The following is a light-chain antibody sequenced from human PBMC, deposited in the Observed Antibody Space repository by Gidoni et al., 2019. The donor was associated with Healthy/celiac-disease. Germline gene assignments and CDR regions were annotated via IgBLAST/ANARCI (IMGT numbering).Light chain of an antibody. CDR3: QQRSNWTPYT. V-gene: IGKV3-11*01. CDR1: QSVSSY. J-gene: IGKJ2*01. Sequence: EIVLTQSPATLSLSPGERATLSCRASQSVSSYLAWYQQKPGQAPRLLIYDASNRATGIPARCSGSESGTDFTLTISSLEPEDFAVYYCQQRSNWTPYTFGQGTKLEIK. CDR2: DAS.